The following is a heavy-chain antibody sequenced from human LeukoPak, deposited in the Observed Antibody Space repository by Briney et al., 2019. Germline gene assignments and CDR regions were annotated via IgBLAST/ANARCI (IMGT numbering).Heavy chain of an antibody. CDR1: GGSISSSSYY. CDR2: IYYSGST. D-gene: IGHD2-15*01. Sequence: SETLSLTCTVSGGSISSSSYYWGWIRQPPGKGLEWIGSIYYSGSTYYNPSLKSRVTISVDTSKNQFSLKLSSVTAADTAVYYCARLGCSGGSCYDEYWGQGTLVTVSS. CDR3: ARLGCSGGSCYDEY. J-gene: IGHJ4*02. V-gene: IGHV4-39*01.